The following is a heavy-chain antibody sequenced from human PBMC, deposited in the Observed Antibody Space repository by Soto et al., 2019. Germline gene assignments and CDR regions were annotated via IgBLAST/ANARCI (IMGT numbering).Heavy chain of an antibody. CDR1: GGSISSSSYY. J-gene: IGHJ4*02. Sequence: SEILSLTCTVSGGSISSSSYYWGWIRQPPGKGLEWIGSIYYSGSTHYNPSLKSRVTISVDTSKNQFSLKLSSVTAADTAVYYCARLDTMVRGFYFDYWGQGTLVTVSS. CDR3: ARLDTMVRGFYFDY. CDR2: IYYSGST. D-gene: IGHD3-10*01. V-gene: IGHV4-39*01.